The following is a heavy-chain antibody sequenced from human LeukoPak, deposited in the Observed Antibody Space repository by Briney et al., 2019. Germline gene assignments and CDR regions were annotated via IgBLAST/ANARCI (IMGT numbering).Heavy chain of an antibody. CDR1: GGSISSSSYY. V-gene: IGHV4-39*01. J-gene: IGHJ5*02. Sequence: SETLSLTCTVSGGSISSSSYYWGWIRQPPGKGLEWIGSIYYSGSTYYNPSLRSRVTISVDTSKNQFSLKLSSVTAADTAVYYCARRPGLWFRELFGNWFDPWGQGTLVTVSS. D-gene: IGHD3-10*01. CDR2: IYYSGST. CDR3: ARRPGLWFRELFGNWFDP.